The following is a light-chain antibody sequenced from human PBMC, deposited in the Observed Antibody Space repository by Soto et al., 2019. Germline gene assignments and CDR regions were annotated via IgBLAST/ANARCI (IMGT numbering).Light chain of an antibody. J-gene: IGKJ1*01. Sequence: DIHMTQSPSTLSASVGDRVTITCRASQSISSWLAWYQQKPGKAPKLLIYDASSLESGVPSRFSGSGSGTEFTLTISSLQPDDFATYYCQQYNSSWTFGQGT. V-gene: IGKV1-5*01. CDR1: QSISSW. CDR3: QQYNSSWT. CDR2: DAS.